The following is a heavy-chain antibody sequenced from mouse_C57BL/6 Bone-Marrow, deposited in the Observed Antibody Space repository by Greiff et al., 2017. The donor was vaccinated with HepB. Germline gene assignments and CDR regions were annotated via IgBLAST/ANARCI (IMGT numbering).Heavy chain of an antibody. CDR2: IYPGDGDT. J-gene: IGHJ2*01. CDR1: GYAFSSSW. Sequence: QVQLKESGPELVKPGASVKISCKASGYAFSSSWMNWVKQRPGKGLEWIGRIYPGDGDTNYNGKFKGKATLTADKSSSTAYMQLSSLTSEDSAVYFCARGIYGSSSWYFDYWGQGTTLTVSS. V-gene: IGHV1-82*01. CDR3: ARGIYGSSSWYFDY. D-gene: IGHD1-1*01.